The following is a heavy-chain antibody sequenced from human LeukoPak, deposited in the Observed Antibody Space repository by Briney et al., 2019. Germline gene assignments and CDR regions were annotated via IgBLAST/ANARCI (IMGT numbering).Heavy chain of an antibody. V-gene: IGHV1-69*06. CDR1: GGTFSSYA. CDR3: ARDGYYDFWSGYYHNWFDP. J-gene: IGHJ5*02. D-gene: IGHD3-3*01. CDR2: IIPIFGTA. Sequence: SVKVSCKASGGTFSSYAISWVRQAPGQGLEWMGGIIPIFGTANYAQKFQGRVTITADKSTSTAYMELSSLRSEDTAVYYCARDGYYDFWSGYYHNWFDPWGQGTLVTVSS.